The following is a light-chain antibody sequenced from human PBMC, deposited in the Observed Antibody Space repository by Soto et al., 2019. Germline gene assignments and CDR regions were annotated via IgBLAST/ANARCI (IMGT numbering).Light chain of an antibody. CDR1: QSFSSY. V-gene: IGKV3-11*01. CDR2: DSS. CDR3: QQRSNWPLT. Sequence: EVVLTQSPGTLSLSPGDRVTLSCRASQSFSSYYLDWYQQKPGQAPRLLIHDSSDRATGIPARFSGSGSGTDFTLTISSLEPEDVAVYYCQQRSNWPLTFGGGTKVDI. J-gene: IGKJ4*01.